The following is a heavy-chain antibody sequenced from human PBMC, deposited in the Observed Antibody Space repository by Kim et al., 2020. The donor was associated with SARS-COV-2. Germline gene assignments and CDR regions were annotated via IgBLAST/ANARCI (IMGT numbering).Heavy chain of an antibody. V-gene: IGHV3-48*02. CDR1: GFSFSSFS. J-gene: IGHJ4*02. CDR2: ISSTGSNT. D-gene: IGHD3-10*01. CDR3: VREAIIMVGGIPASDTFDC. Sequence: GGSLRLSCAASGFSFSSFSMDWVRQAPGKGLEWLSYISSTGSNTYYADSVKGRFTISRDNAKNSLYLQMNSLRDEDTAVYYCVREAIIMVGGIPASDTFDCWGQGTLVTVSS.